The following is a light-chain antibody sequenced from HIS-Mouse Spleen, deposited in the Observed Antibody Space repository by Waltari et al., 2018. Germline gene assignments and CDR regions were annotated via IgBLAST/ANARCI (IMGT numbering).Light chain of an antibody. CDR2: EVS. CDR1: SSDVGGYNY. Sequence: QSALTQPASVSGSPGQSITISCTGTSSDVGGYNYVSWYQQHPGKAPKLMSYEVSNRPSRVSNRFSGSKSRNTASLTISGLQAEDEADYYCSSYTSSSTFFGTGTKVTVL. CDR3: SSYTSSSTF. V-gene: IGLV2-14*01. J-gene: IGLJ1*01.